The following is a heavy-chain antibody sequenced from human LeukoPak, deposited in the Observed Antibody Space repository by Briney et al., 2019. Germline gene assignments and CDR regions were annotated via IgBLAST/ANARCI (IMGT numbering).Heavy chain of an antibody. D-gene: IGHD3-10*01. Sequence: GGTLRLSCAASGFTFSSYGMSWVRQAPGKGLEWVSAITGNGANTFYADSVKGRFTISRDNSKNTMYLQMNSLRAEDTALYYCARDRSGSYPNWFDPWGQGTLVTVSS. CDR1: GFTFSSYG. CDR3: ARDRSGSYPNWFDP. J-gene: IGHJ5*02. CDR2: ITGNGANT. V-gene: IGHV3-23*01.